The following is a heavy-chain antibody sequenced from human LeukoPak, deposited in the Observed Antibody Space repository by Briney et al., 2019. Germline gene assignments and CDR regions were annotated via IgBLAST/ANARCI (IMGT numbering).Heavy chain of an antibody. CDR1: GESFSDYY. Sequence: SETLSLTCAVYGESFSDYYWSWIRQPPGKGLEWIGEINHSGSTNYNPSLKSRVTISVDTSKNQFSLKLSSVTAADTAVYYCARDRGPAAPYYFDYWGQGTLVTASS. CDR2: INHSGST. CDR3: ARDRGPAAPYYFDY. V-gene: IGHV4-34*01. J-gene: IGHJ4*02.